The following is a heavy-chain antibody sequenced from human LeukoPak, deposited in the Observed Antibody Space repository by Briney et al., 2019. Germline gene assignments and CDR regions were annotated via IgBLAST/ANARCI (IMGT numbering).Heavy chain of an antibody. J-gene: IGHJ4*02. CDR2: IYYSGST. CDR1: RGSISSSSYY. V-gene: IGHV4-39*01. Sequence: PSETLSLTCTVSRGSISSSSYYWGWIRQPPGKGLEWIGSIYYSGSTYYNPSLKSRVTISVDTSKNQFSLKPSSVTAADTAVYYCATTPEVYFDYWGQGTLVTVSS. CDR3: ATTPEVYFDY.